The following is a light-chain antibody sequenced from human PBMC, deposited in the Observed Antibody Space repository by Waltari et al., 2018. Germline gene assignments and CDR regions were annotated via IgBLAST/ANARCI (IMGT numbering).Light chain of an antibody. CDR2: WAS. Sequence: DIVLTQSPDSLAVSLGERATINCKSSQSLLYSSVNKNCLAWYQQKAGQPPKLLIYWASTREPGVPDQFSGSGSGTDLTLTISSLQAEDVAVYYCQQYCSSPLTFGGGTKVEIK. CDR3: QQYCSSPLT. V-gene: IGKV4-1*01. J-gene: IGKJ4*01. CDR1: QSLLYSSVNKNC.